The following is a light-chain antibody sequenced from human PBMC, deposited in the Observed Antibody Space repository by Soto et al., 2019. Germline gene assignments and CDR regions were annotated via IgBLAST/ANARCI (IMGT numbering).Light chain of an antibody. Sequence: MLTQSPGTLSLSPGERATLSCSASQSVSGNYLAWYQQKPGQAPRLLMSGASNRATGIPDGFTGSGSGTDFTLTISRLEPEDFAVYYCHQYGSSPPTFRQATKVE. CDR1: QSVSGNY. CDR2: GAS. CDR3: HQYGSSPPT. J-gene: IGKJ1*01. V-gene: IGKV3-20*01.